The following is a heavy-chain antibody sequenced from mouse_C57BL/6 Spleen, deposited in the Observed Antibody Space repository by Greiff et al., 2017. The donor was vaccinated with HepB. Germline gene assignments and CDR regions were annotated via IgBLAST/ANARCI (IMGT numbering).Heavy chain of an antibody. CDR1: GYAFSSYW. J-gene: IGHJ2*01. CDR3: AMKGELRDYFDY. D-gene: IGHD1-1*01. V-gene: IGHV1-80*01. Sequence: VQLQQSGAELVKPGASVKISCKASGYAFSSYWMNWVKQRPGKGLEWIGQIYPGDGDTNYNGKFKGKATLTADKSSSTAYMQLSSLTSEDSAVYFCAMKGELRDYFDYWGQGTTLTVSS. CDR2: IYPGDGDT.